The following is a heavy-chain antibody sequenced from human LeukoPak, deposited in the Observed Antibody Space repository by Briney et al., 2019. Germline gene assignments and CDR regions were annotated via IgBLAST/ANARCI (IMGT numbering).Heavy chain of an antibody. Sequence: GASVKVSCKASGYTFTTYDINWVRQAPGQGLEWMGWMNPHSNITGYAQRFQGRVTITWDTSISTAYMELSSLQSEDTAVYYCAKNYFGSGSYSPHVYWGQGTLVTVSS. CDR1: GYTFTTYD. CDR3: AKNYFGSGSYSPHVY. J-gene: IGHJ4*02. D-gene: IGHD3-10*01. V-gene: IGHV1-8*03. CDR2: MNPHSNIT.